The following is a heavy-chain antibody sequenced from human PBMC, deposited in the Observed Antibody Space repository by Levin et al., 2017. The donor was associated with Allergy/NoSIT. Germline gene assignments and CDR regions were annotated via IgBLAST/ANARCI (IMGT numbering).Heavy chain of an antibody. D-gene: IGHD6-19*01. V-gene: IGHV4-39*01. J-gene: IGHJ5*02. Sequence: SQTLSLTCTVSGGSISSSSYYWGWIRQPPGKGLEWIGSIYYSGSTYYNPSLKSRVTISVDTSKNQFSLKLSSVTAADTAVYYCARHAEYSSGWYGPWGQGTLVTVSS. CDR1: GGSISSSSYY. CDR2: IYYSGST. CDR3: ARHAEYSSGWYGP.